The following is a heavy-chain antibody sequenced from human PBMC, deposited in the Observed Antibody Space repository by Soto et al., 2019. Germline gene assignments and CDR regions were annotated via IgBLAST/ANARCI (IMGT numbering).Heavy chain of an antibody. D-gene: IGHD6-19*01. CDR1: GDSVTSNVW. CDR3: ARDAAVPGESDRFDY. Sequence: QVQLQESGPGLVKPSGTLSLTCAVSGDSVTSNVWWSWVRQPQGKGLEWIGEAYHNGLTDYNPSLKSRVTMSVDTSKNEFSLKLTSLTAADTAIYYCARDAAVPGESDRFDYWGQGTLVTVSS. V-gene: IGHV4-4*02. J-gene: IGHJ4*02. CDR2: AYHNGLT.